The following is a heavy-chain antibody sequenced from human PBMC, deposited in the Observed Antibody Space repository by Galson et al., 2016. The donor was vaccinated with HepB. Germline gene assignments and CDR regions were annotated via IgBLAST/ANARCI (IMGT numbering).Heavy chain of an antibody. V-gene: IGHV5-51*03. D-gene: IGHD6-25*01. CDR2: IYPDDGNA. J-gene: IGHJ5*02. CDR1: GYIFSIYW. Sequence: QSGAEVKKPGESLKISCKGYGYIFSIYWIALVRQTPGKGPEWMGMIYPDDGNAKYSPSFQGRVSISADTSTRTAYLQWSSLRASDTAIYYCAWAGSSGSYSCFGPWGQGTLVTVSS. CDR3: AWAGSSGSYSCFGP.